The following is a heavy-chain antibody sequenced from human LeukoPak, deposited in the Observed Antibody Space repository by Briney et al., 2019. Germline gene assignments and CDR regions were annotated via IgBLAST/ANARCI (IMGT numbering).Heavy chain of an antibody. CDR3: ARLGSIAAFDDFDY. J-gene: IGHJ4*02. V-gene: IGHV1-69*05. CDR2: IIPIFGTA. D-gene: IGHD6-6*01. Sequence: TVKVSCKASGGTFSSYAISWVRQAPGQGLEWMGRIIPIFGTANYAQKFQDRVTITTDESTSTAYMELSSLRSEDTAVYYCARLGSIAAFDDFDYWGQGTLVTVSS. CDR1: GGTFSSYA.